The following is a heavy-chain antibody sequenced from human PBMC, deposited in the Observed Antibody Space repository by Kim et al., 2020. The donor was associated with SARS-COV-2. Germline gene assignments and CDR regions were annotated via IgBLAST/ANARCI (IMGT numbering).Heavy chain of an antibody. V-gene: IGHV3-49*03. J-gene: IGHJ3*02. Sequence: GGSLRLSCTASGFTFGDYAMSWFRQAPGKGLEWVGFIRSKAYGGTTEYAASVKGRFTISRDDSKSIAYLQMNSLKTEDTAVYYCTSSGYSSSWHNAFDIWGQGTMVTVSP. CDR2: IRSKAYGGTT. CDR1: GFTFGDYA. D-gene: IGHD6-13*01. CDR3: TSSGYSSSWHNAFDI.